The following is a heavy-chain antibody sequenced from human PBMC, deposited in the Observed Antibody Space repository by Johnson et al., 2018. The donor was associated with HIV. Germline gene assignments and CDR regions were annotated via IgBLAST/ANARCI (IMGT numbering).Heavy chain of an antibody. V-gene: IGHV3-30*18. CDR3: AKPFPRWFAPLETAFDI. D-gene: IGHD3-9*01. Sequence: QVQLVESGGGVVQPGQSLRLSCAASGLTFSSYGMHWVRQAPGKGLEWVALISYDGSNKYYADSVKGRFLIPRDTSKNTLYLQMNSLRPEDTAVYYCAKPFPRWFAPLETAFDIWGQGTMVTVSS. CDR2: ISYDGSNK. J-gene: IGHJ3*02. CDR1: GLTFSSYG.